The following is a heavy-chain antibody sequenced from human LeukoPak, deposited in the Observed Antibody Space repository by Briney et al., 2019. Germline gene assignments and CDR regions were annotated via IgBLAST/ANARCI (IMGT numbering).Heavy chain of an antibody. J-gene: IGHJ5*02. V-gene: IGHV3-23*01. Sequence: PGGSLRLSCEGSGFTFSKNGMHWVRQAPGKGLEWVSAISGSGGSTYYADSVKGRFTISRDNSKNTLYLQMNSLRAEDTAVYYCAKAIYDFWSGPNWFDPWGQGTLVTVSS. D-gene: IGHD3-3*01. CDR3: AKAIYDFWSGPNWFDP. CDR1: GFTFSKNG. CDR2: ISGSGGST.